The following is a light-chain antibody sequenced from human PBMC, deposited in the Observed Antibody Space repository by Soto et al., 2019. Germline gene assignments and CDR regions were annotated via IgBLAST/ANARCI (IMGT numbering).Light chain of an antibody. Sequence: AIQLTQSPSSLSASVGDRVTITCRASQGISSALAWYQQKPGKAPKLLIYDASSLESGVPSRFSGSGPGTDFTLTSSSLQPEDFATYYCQQFNSYPPTFGQGTRLEIK. V-gene: IGKV1-13*02. CDR1: QGISSA. CDR2: DAS. CDR3: QQFNSYPPT. J-gene: IGKJ5*01.